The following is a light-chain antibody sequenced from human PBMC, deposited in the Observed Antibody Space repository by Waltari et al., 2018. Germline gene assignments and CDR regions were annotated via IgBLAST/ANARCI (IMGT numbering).Light chain of an antibody. V-gene: IGKV3-11*01. J-gene: IGKJ2*01. CDR2: DAS. CDR3: QQRGSWPPTYT. CDR1: QSVSTY. Sequence: EIVLTQSPATLSLSPGESATLSCRASQSVSTYLACYQQKAGQAPRLLIYDASYRATGIPARFSGSGSGTDFALTISSLEPDDFAVYYCQQRGSWPPTYTFGQGTKLEIK.